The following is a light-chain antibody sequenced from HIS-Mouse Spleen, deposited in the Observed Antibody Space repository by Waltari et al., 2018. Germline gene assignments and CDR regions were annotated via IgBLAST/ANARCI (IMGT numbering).Light chain of an antibody. CDR1: QGIRNY. V-gene: IGKV1-17*03. J-gene: IGKJ1*01. CDR3: IQDNSYPLT. Sequence: DIQMTQSPFAMSATARDPVTITCRASQGIRNYLDWCQQKPGKVPKRLIYAASSWQSGVPSRFSGSGSGTEFTLTISSLQAEDFATYYCIQDNSYPLTFGQGTKVEIK. CDR2: AAS.